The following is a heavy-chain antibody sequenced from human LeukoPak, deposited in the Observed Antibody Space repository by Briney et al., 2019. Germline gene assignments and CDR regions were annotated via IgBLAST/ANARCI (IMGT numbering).Heavy chain of an antibody. CDR3: AKENSAYVGYSPADY. Sequence: PGGSLRLSCAASGFTFSSYGMHWVRQAPGKGLEWVAFIRYDGSNKYYADSVKGRFTISRDNSKNTLSLQMNSLRAEDTAVYYCAKENSAYVGYSPADYWGQGTLVTVSS. CDR2: IRYDGSNK. V-gene: IGHV3-30*02. CDR1: GFTFSSYG. J-gene: IGHJ4*02. D-gene: IGHD5-12*01.